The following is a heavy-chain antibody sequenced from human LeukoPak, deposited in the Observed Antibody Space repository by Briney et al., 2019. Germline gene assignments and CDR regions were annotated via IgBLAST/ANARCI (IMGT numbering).Heavy chain of an antibody. D-gene: IGHD2-2*01. V-gene: IGHV1-69*01. CDR1: GGTFSSYA. CDR2: IIPIFGTA. Sequence: SVKVSCKASGGTFSSYAISWVGQAPGQGREWMGGIIPIFGTANYAQKFQGRVTITADESTSTAYMELSSLRSEDTAVYYCARCSTVAYYFDYWGQGTLVTVSS. J-gene: IGHJ4*02. CDR3: ARCSTVAYYFDY.